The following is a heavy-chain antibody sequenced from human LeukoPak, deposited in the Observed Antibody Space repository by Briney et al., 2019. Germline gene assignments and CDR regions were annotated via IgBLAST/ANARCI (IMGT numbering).Heavy chain of an antibody. Sequence: ASVKVSCKTSGYTFSSYGIGWVRQAPGQGLDLMGWISAYTGNTSYAHKFQGRVLMTTDRSTNSASLELRSLRSDDTAVYYCARLGPDSSEPFDHWGQGTLVTVSS. J-gene: IGHJ4*02. CDR1: GYTFSSYG. V-gene: IGHV1-18*01. CDR3: ARLGPDSSEPFDH. D-gene: IGHD6-19*01. CDR2: ISAYTGNT.